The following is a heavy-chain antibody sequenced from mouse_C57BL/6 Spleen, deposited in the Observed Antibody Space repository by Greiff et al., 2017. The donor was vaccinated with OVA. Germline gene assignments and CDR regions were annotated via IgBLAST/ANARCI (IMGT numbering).Heavy chain of an antibody. Sequence: EVQLVESEGGLVQPGSSMKLSCTASGFTFSDYYMAWVRQVPEKGLEWVANINYDGSSTYYLDSLKSRFIISRDNAKNILYLQMSSLKSEDTATYYCARGYSNSYYYAMDYWGQGTSVTVSS. V-gene: IGHV5-16*01. J-gene: IGHJ4*01. CDR2: INYDGSST. CDR3: ARGYSNSYYYAMDY. CDR1: GFTFSDYY. D-gene: IGHD2-5*01.